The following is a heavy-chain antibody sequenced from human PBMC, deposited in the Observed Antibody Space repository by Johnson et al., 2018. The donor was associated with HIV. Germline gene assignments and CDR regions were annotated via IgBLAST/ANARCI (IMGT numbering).Heavy chain of an antibody. J-gene: IGHJ3*02. CDR2: INSDGSST. CDR3: ARVGGSSWSDAFDI. CDR1: RFSFSSYW. V-gene: IGHV3-74*02. D-gene: IGHD6-13*01. Sequence: VQLVESGGGVVQPGGSLRLSCAASRFSFSSYWVHWVRQAPGKGLVWVSRINSDGSSTSYADSVKGRFTISRDNAKNTLYLQMNSLRAEDTAVYYCARVGGSSWSDAFDIWGQGTMVTDSS.